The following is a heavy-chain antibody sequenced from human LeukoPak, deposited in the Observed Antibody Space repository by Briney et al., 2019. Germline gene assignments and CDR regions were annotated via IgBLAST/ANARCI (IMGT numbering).Heavy chain of an antibody. CDR3: SRVAVAGNDY. CDR2: IKSKTDGGTT. CDR1: GFTFSTYF. V-gene: IGHV3-15*01. D-gene: IGHD6-19*01. Sequence: GGSLRLSCAASGFTFSTYFMHWVRQAPGKGLEWVGRIKSKTDGGTTDYAAPVKGRFTISRDDSKNTLYLQMNSLKTEDTAVYYCSRVAVAGNDYWGQGTLVTVSS. J-gene: IGHJ4*02.